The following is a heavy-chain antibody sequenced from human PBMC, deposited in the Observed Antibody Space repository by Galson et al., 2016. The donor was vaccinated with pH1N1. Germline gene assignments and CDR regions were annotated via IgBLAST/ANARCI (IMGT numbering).Heavy chain of an antibody. CDR2: IYYSGTT. Sequence: TLSLTCTVSNGSISSDDYYWTWIRQPPGKGLEWVGYIYYSGTTYYNPALKSRVTISIDTSKNQFSLKLNSVTAADTAIYFCARVGITIVRGAIDYWGQGTLVTVSS. D-gene: IGHD3-10*01. CDR1: NGSISSDDYY. J-gene: IGHJ4*02. CDR3: ARVGITIVRGAIDY. V-gene: IGHV4-30-4*08.